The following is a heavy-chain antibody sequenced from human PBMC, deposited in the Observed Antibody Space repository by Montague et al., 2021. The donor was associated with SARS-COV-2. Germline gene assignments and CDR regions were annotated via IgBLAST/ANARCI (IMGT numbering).Heavy chain of an antibody. V-gene: IGHV4-59*01. CDR2: IYYRGST. D-gene: IGHD5-18*01. J-gene: IGHJ4*02. CDR1: GGSINSSY. Sequence: SETLSLTCTVSGGSINSSYWSWIRQPPGKGLEWIGYIYYRGSTNYNPSLESRVTISVDTSKNQFSLKLSSVTAADTAVYYCASSSGYSYGYYFDYWGQGTLVTVSS. CDR3: ASSSGYSYGYYFDY.